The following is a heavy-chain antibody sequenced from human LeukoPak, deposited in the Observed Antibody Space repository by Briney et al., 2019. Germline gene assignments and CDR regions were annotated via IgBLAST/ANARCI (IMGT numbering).Heavy chain of an antibody. CDR3: ARDEEYDYGDYVYDY. J-gene: IGHJ4*02. Sequence: GASVKVSCKASGGTFSSYAISWVRQAPGQGLEWMGGIIPIFGTANYAQKFQGRVTITADESTSTAHMELSSLRSEDTAVYYCARDEEYDYGDYVYDYWGQGTLVTVSS. D-gene: IGHD4-17*01. CDR1: GGTFSSYA. CDR2: IIPIFGTA. V-gene: IGHV1-69*13.